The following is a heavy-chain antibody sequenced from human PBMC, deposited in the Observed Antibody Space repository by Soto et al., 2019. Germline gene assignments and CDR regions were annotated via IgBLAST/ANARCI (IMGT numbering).Heavy chain of an antibody. J-gene: IGHJ4*02. CDR2: ISSDGRDR. D-gene: IGHD5-12*01. CDR1: GFTFISYG. V-gene: IGHV3-30*03. Sequence: QVQLVESGGGVVQTGRSLRLSCAASGFTFISYGIPWVRQAPGKGLEWVAVISSDGRDRHYADSVKGRFTISRDNSKNTLTLQMNSLRADDTAVYYCATDLDIGVAAYYFDFWGQGTLVTGSS. CDR3: ATDLDIGVAAYYFDF.